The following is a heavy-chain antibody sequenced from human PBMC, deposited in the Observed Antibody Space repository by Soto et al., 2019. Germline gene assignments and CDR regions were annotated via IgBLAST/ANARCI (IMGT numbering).Heavy chain of an antibody. D-gene: IGHD2-2*01. Sequence: SETLSLTCTVSGGSISSGGYYWSWIRQHPGKGLEWIGYIYYSGSTYYNPSLKSRVTISVDTSKNQFSLKLSSVTAADTAVYYCARGSIVVVPAAPQPQVNWFDPWGQGTLVTVSS. CDR3: ARGSIVVVPAAPQPQVNWFDP. CDR1: GGSISSGGYY. J-gene: IGHJ5*02. V-gene: IGHV4-31*03. CDR2: IYYSGST.